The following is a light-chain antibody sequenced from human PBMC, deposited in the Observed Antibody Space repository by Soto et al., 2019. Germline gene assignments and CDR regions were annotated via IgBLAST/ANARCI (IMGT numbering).Light chain of an antibody. CDR1: QRINKW. CDR2: KAS. Sequence: GDRVTITCRASQRINKWLAWHQQKPGKAPKPLIYKASTLKSGVPSRFSGSGSGTEFTLTISSLQPDDFATYYCQHYNSYSEAFGQGTKVDIK. V-gene: IGKV1-5*03. J-gene: IGKJ1*01. CDR3: QHYNSYSEA.